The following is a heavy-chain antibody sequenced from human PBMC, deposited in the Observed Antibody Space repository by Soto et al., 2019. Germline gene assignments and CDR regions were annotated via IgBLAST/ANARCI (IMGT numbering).Heavy chain of an antibody. CDR1: GFTFSSYG. Sequence: QVQLVESGGGVVQPGRSLRLSCAASGFTFSSYGMHWVRQAPGKRLEWVAVISYDGSNKYYADSVKGRFTISRDNSKNTLYLQMNSLRAEDTAVYYCAKASSSSWYLEYYFDYWGQGTLVTVSS. CDR2: ISYDGSNK. J-gene: IGHJ4*02. D-gene: IGHD6-13*01. V-gene: IGHV3-30*18. CDR3: AKASSSSWYLEYYFDY.